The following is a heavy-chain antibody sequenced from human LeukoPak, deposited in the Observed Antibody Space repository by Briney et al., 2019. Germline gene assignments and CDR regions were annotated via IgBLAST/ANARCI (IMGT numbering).Heavy chain of an antibody. CDR3: AKGSSPSGYYGSEDAFDI. J-gene: IGHJ3*02. Sequence: GGSLRLSCAASGFTFSSYAMSWVRQAPGKGLEWVSAISGSGGSTYYADSVKGRFTISRDNSKNTLYLQMNSLRAEDTAVYYCAKGSSPSGYYGSEDAFDIWGQGTMVTVSS. CDR2: ISGSGGST. D-gene: IGHD3-22*01. CDR1: GFTFSSYA. V-gene: IGHV3-23*01.